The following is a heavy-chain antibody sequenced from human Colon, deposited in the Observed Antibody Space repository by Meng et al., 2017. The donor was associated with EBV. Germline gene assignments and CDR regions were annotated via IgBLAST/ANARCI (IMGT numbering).Heavy chain of an antibody. D-gene: IGHD5-18*01. CDR3: ARGGYYSFDY. J-gene: IGHJ4*02. Sequence: QVAVQEACQGMVKPPDTLPFTGAVSGGSSIIVYWWTCVRQSPGKELEWIGEIYHSGSTNYNPSLKSRVTISVDKSKNQFSLKLTSVTAADTAVYYCARGGYYSFDYWGQRTLVTVSS. CDR1: GGSSIIVYW. CDR2: IYHSGST. V-gene: IGHV4-4*03.